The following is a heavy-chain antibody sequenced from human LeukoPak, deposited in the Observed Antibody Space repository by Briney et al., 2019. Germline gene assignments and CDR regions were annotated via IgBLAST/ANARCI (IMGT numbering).Heavy chain of an antibody. V-gene: IGHV3-23*01. J-gene: IGHJ4*02. Sequence: PGGSLRLSCAASGFTVSGNYMTWVRQAPGKGLEWVSAISGSGGSTYYADSVKGRFTISRDNSKNTLYLQMNSLRAEDTAVYYCAKEWPEMATIGDWGQGTLVTVSS. CDR2: ISGSGGST. CDR1: GFTVSGNY. D-gene: IGHD5-24*01. CDR3: AKEWPEMATIGD.